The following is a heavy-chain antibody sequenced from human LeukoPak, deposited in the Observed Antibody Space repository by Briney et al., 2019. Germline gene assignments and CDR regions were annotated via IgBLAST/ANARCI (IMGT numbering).Heavy chain of an antibody. CDR2: IIPILGIA. Sequence: ASVKVSCKASGGTFSSYAISWVRQAPGQGLEWMGRIIPILGIANYAQKFQGRVTITADKSTSTVYMELSSLRSEDTAVYYCASKAYYYGSGGTAGFDPWGQGTLVTVSS. J-gene: IGHJ5*02. V-gene: IGHV1-69*04. D-gene: IGHD3-10*01. CDR3: ASKAYYYGSGGTAGFDP. CDR1: GGTFSSYA.